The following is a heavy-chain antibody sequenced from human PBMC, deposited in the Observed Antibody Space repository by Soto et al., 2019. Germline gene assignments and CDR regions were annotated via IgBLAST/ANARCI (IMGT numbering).Heavy chain of an antibody. J-gene: IGHJ6*02. CDR2: INPNNGGT. CDR1: GYTFTGYY. D-gene: IGHD1-1*01. Sequence: GASVKVSCKASGYTFTGYYMHWVRQAPGQGLEWMGWINPNNGGTNYAQKFQGWVTMTRDTSISTAYMELSRLRSDDTAVYYCARSTGTSPYYYYYGMDVWGQGTTVTVSS. CDR3: ARSTGTSPYYYYYGMDV. V-gene: IGHV1-2*04.